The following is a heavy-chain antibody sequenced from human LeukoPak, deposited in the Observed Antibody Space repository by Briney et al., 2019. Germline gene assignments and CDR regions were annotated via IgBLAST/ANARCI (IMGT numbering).Heavy chain of an antibody. V-gene: IGHV1-2*02. Sequence: ASVKVSCKASGYTFTGYYIHWVRQAPGQGLEWMGWVNCNTGGTNYAQSFQDRVTMTRDTSVSTAYMELSRLRSDDTAVYYCATGPLGELLGSFDYWGQGTLVTVSS. CDR3: ATGPLGELLGSFDY. J-gene: IGHJ4*02. CDR2: VNCNTGGT. CDR1: GYTFTGYY. D-gene: IGHD1-26*01.